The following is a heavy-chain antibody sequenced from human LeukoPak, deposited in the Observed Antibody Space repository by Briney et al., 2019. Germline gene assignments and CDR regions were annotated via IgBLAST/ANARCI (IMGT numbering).Heavy chain of an antibody. CDR3: ARGAYSSSWYLPYYFDY. CDR1: GGSISSYY. Sequence: SETLSLTCTVSGGSISSYYWSWIRQPPGKGLEWIGYIYYSGSTNYNPSLKSRVTISVDTSKNQFSLKLSSVTAADTAVYYCARGAYSSSWYLPYYFDYWGQGTLVTVSS. CDR2: IYYSGST. J-gene: IGHJ4*02. V-gene: IGHV4-59*08. D-gene: IGHD6-13*01.